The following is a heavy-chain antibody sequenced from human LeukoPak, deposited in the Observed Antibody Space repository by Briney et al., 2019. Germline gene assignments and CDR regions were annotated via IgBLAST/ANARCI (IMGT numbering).Heavy chain of an antibody. Sequence: GESLKISCKGSGYSFTSYWIGWVRQMPGKGLEWMEIIYPGDSDTRYSPSFQGQVTISADKSISTAYLQWSSLKASDTAMYYCARHRKGIAAAGTGYYMDVWGKGTTVTVSS. CDR1: GYSFTSYW. CDR2: IYPGDSDT. D-gene: IGHD6-13*01. J-gene: IGHJ6*03. CDR3: ARHRKGIAAAGTGYYMDV. V-gene: IGHV5-51*01.